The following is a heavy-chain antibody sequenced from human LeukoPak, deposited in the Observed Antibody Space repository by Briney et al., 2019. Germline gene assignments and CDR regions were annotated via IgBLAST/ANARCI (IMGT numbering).Heavy chain of an antibody. CDR1: GFTFDDYA. J-gene: IGHJ4*02. CDR2: ISDTGGGS. V-gene: IGHV3-23*01. Sequence: PGGSLRLSCAASGFTFDDYAMHWVRQAPGKGLEWVSAISDTGGGSYYADSVKGRFTISRDNSKNTLYLQMNSLRAEDTAIYYCAKRSAYGGNWNYFDYWGQGAPVTVSS. CDR3: AKRSAYGGNWNYFDY. D-gene: IGHD4-23*01.